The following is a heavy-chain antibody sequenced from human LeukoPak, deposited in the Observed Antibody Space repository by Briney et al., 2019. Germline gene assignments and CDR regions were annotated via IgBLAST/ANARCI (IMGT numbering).Heavy chain of an antibody. D-gene: IGHD6-13*01. CDR3: ARDGTSSWRLLYYYYYMDV. Sequence: GRSLRLSCTASGFTFSSYAMHWVRQAPGKGLEWVAVISYDGSNKYYADSVKGRFTISRDNSKNTLYPQMNSLRAEDTAVYYCARDGTSSWRLLYYYYYMDVWGKGTTVTVSS. J-gene: IGHJ6*03. V-gene: IGHV3-30*01. CDR1: GFTFSSYA. CDR2: ISYDGSNK.